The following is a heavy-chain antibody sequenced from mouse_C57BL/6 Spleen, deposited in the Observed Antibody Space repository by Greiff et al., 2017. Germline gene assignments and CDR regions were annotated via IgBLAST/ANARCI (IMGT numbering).Heavy chain of an antibody. D-gene: IGHD2-3*01. Sequence: DVKLVESEGGLVQPGSSMKLSCTASGFTFSDYYMAWVRQVPEKGLEWVANINYDGSSTYYLDSLKSRFIISRDNAKNILYLQMSSLKSEDTATYYCARSDGFYWYFDVWGTGTTVTVSS. V-gene: IGHV5-16*01. CDR2: INYDGSST. CDR1: GFTFSDYY. J-gene: IGHJ1*03. CDR3: ARSDGFYWYFDV.